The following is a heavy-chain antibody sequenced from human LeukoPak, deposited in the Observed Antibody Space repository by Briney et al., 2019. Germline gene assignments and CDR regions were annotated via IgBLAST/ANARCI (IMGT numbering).Heavy chain of an antibody. CDR3: ARDTDYHSPFLDY. D-gene: IGHD3-22*01. V-gene: IGHV4-61*02. J-gene: IGHJ4*02. CDR2: IYTSGRT. CDR1: GGSISSGSYY. Sequence: SETLSLTCTVSGGSISSGSYYWSWIRQPAGKGLEWIGRIYTSGRTNCNPSLKSRVTISVDTSKNQFSLKLSSVTAADTAVYYCARDTDYHSPFLDYWGQGTLLTVSS.